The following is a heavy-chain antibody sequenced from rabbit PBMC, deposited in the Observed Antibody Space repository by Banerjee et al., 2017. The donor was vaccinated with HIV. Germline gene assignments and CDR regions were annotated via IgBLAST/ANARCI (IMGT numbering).Heavy chain of an antibody. V-gene: IGHV1S45*01. D-gene: IGHD8-1*01. CDR1: GIDFSSVYY. J-gene: IGHJ4*01. CDR3: ARKAGSSYPLNL. Sequence: QQQLEESGGGLVKPGGTLTLTCKASGIDFSSVYYMYWVRQAPGKGLEWIASIYTDNDSTWYASWAKGRFTISKTSSTTVTLQMTSLTAADTATYFCARKAGSSYPLNLWGQGTLVTVS. CDR2: IYTDNDST.